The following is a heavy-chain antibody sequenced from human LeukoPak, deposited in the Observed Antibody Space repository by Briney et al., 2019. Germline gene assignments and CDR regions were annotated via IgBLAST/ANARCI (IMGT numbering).Heavy chain of an antibody. CDR3: ARGYSSSWLPPFDY. D-gene: IGHD6-13*01. CDR2: INPNSGGT. CDR1: GYTFTGYY. Sequence: ASVKVSCKAPGYTFTGYYMHWVRQAPGQGLEWMGWINPNSGGTNYAQKFQGRVTMTRDTSISTAYMELSRLRSDDTAVYYCARGYSSSWLPPFDYWGQGTLVTVSS. V-gene: IGHV1-2*02. J-gene: IGHJ4*02.